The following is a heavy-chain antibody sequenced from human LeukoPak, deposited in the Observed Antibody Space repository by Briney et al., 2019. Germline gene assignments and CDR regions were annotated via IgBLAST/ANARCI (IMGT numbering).Heavy chain of an antibody. Sequence: GGSLRLSCAASGFTFSSHWMSWVRQAPGKGLEWVANIKQDGSEKYYVDSVKGRFTISRDNAKNSLYLQMNSLRAEDTAVYFCASRSGYTSSWSAFDNWGQGTLVTVSS. J-gene: IGHJ4*02. CDR2: IKQDGSEK. CDR1: GFTFSSHW. D-gene: IGHD6-13*01. V-gene: IGHV3-7*05. CDR3: ASRSGYTSSWSAFDN.